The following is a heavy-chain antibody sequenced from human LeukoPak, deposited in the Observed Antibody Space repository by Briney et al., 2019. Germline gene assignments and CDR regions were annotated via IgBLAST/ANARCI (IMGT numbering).Heavy chain of an antibody. CDR2: IGGSGGST. J-gene: IGHJ4*02. Sequence: GGSLRFSCAASGFTFSSYAMSWVRQAPGKGLEWVSAIGGSGGSTYYADSVKGRFTISRDNSKNTLYLQMNSLRAEDTAVYYCAKGDVLLWFGELPEDYWGQGTLVTVSS. CDR1: GFTFSSYA. D-gene: IGHD3-10*01. V-gene: IGHV3-23*01. CDR3: AKGDVLLWFGELPEDY.